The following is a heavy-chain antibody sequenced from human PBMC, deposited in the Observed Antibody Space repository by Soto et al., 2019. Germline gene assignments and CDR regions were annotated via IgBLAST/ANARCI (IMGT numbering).Heavy chain of an antibody. J-gene: IGHJ4*02. CDR1: IFNLSTYG. Sequence: LIPSCSASIFNLSTYGMQWVRQAPGKGLEWVEAIWYDGNNKYYADSVKGRFTISRDNSNNTLYVQMTSLRAEDTAVYYCARGLHSLFDYWGQGTLVTVSS. D-gene: IGHD2-21*01. CDR2: IWYDGNNK. V-gene: IGHV3-33*01. CDR3: ARGLHSLFDY.